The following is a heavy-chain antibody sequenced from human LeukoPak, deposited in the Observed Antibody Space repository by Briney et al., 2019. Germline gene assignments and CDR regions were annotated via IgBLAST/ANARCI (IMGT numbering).Heavy chain of an antibody. CDR2: ISSSSSYI. J-gene: IGHJ4*02. CDR1: RLIFSSQS. CDR3: SRDPRHNDY. V-gene: IGHV3-21*04. Sequence: GVPLRLSCGPCRLIFSSQSVKWVRRAPGKGGECVSSISSSSSYIYYADSVKGRFTISRDNAKNSLYLHTNSLTVEDTAVYYCSRDPRHNDYWGQGTLVTVSS.